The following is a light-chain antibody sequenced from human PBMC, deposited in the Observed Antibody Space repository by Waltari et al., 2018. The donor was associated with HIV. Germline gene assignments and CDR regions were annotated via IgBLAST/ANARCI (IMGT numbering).Light chain of an antibody. J-gene: IGLJ2*01. CDR2: DVS. CDR1: SRDVGGYNY. CDR3: CSYAGSSTYVV. Sequence: QSALTQPASVSGSPGQSITLSCTGTSRDVGGYNYVSWYQQHPGKAPKLMIYDVSKRPSGVSNRFSGSKSGNTASLTISGLQAEDEADYYCCSYAGSSTYVVFGGGTKLTVL. V-gene: IGLV2-23*02.